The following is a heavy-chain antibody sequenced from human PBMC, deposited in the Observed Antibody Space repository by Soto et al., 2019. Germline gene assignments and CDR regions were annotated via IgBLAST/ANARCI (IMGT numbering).Heavy chain of an antibody. V-gene: IGHV3-33*01. CDR1: GFTLNNYG. J-gene: IGHJ4*02. Sequence: PGGSLRLSCVGSGFTLNNYGVHWVRQAPGKGLEWVGLIWYDGLRQTYADSVRGRFTISRDSSTNTIYLQMNSLRAEDTANYFCVRESTPPFFDSWGQGTPVTVSS. CDR2: IWYDGLRQ. CDR3: VRESTPPFFDS. D-gene: IGHD2-15*01.